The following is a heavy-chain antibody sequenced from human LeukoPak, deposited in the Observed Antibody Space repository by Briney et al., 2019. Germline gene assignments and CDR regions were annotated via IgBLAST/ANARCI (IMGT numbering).Heavy chain of an antibody. CDR2: IYYSGST. V-gene: IGHV4-31*03. CDR3: ARRGYSYGPSYYFDY. D-gene: IGHD5-18*01. CDR1: GGSISSGGYY. Sequence: SQTLSLTCTVSGGSISSGGYYWSWIRQHPGKGLEWIGYIYYSGSTYYSPSLKSRVTISVDTSKNQFSLKLSSVTAADTAVYYCARRGYSYGPSYYFDYWGQGTLVTVSS. J-gene: IGHJ4*02.